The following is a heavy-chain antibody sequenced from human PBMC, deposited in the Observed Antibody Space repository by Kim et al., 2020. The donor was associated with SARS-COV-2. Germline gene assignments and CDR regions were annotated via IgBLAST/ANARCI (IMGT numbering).Heavy chain of an antibody. D-gene: IGHD3-22*01. J-gene: IGHJ4*02. CDR3: ARDYYDSSDSFDY. Sequence: GDSVKGPFTISRDNAKNSLYLQMNSLRAEDTAVYYCARDYYDSSDSFDYWGQGTLVTVSS. V-gene: IGHV3-7*01.